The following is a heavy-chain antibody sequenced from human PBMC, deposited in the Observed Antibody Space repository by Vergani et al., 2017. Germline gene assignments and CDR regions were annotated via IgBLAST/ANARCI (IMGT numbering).Heavy chain of an antibody. Sequence: EVQLVESGGGLLKPGDHVRLSCAVSGLNFNDAWMTWVRQAPGKGLECLGRVISKKDGGRADYSPHVKGTITISRDESKSTIYLDMNSLRIEDTATYYCSAYNGGASFSWGPGTRVTVSS. D-gene: IGHD5-24*01. CDR3: SAYNGGASFS. J-gene: IGHJ4*02. V-gene: IGHV3-15*01. CDR2: VISKKDGGRA. CDR1: GLNFNDAW.